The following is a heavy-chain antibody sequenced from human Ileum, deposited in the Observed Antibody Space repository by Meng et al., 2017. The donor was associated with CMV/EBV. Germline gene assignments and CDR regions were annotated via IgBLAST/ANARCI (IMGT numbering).Heavy chain of an antibody. V-gene: IGHV3-30-3*01. CDR1: GFTFSNYA. J-gene: IGHJ4*02. Sequence: GGSLRLSCAASGFTFSNYAMHWVRQAPGKGLEWVAVISYDGSNKYYADSVKGRFTISRDNSKNTLYLQMNSLRAEDTAVYYCARARYSGSYGYFDYWGQGTLVTVSS. CDR3: ARARYSGSYGYFDY. CDR2: ISYDGSNK. D-gene: IGHD1-26*01.